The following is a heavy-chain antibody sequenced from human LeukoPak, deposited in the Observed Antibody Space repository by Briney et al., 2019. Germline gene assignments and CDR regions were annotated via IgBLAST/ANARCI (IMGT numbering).Heavy chain of an antibody. CDR2: IRSKTDGGTT. Sequence: GGSLRLSCAASGFTFSNAWMSWVRQAPGKGLEWVGRIRSKTDGGTTDYAARVKGRFTISRDDPKNTLYLQMNSLKTEDTAVYYCTTDGRYFDWSFRPGAFDIWGQGTMVTVSS. J-gene: IGHJ3*02. D-gene: IGHD3-9*01. V-gene: IGHV3-15*01. CDR3: TTDGRYFDWSFRPGAFDI. CDR1: GFTFSNAW.